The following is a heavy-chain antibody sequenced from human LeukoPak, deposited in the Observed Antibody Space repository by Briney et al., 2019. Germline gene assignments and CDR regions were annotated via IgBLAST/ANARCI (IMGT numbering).Heavy chain of an antibody. Sequence: SETLSLTCTVSGGSISSSRYYWGWIRQPPGKGLEWIGSIYYTGSTHYNPSLKSRVTISVDTSKNQFSLKLSSVTAADTAVYYCARRPGEYGGNDFDYWGQGTLVTVSS. D-gene: IGHD4/OR15-4a*01. CDR1: GGSISSSRYY. CDR3: ARRPGEYGGNDFDY. V-gene: IGHV4-39*01. CDR2: IYYTGST. J-gene: IGHJ4*02.